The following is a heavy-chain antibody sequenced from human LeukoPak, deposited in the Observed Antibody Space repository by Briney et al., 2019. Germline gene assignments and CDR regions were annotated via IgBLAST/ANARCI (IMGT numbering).Heavy chain of an antibody. Sequence: GRSLRLSCAASGFTFSSYWMSWVRQAPGKGLEWVANIKQDGSEKYYVDSVKGRFTISRDNAKNSLYLQMNSLRAEDTAVYYCARRSPRKGELLAFDIWGQGTMVTVSS. CDR3: ARRSPRKGELLAFDI. V-gene: IGHV3-7*01. D-gene: IGHD3-10*01. CDR1: GFTFSSYW. CDR2: IKQDGSEK. J-gene: IGHJ3*02.